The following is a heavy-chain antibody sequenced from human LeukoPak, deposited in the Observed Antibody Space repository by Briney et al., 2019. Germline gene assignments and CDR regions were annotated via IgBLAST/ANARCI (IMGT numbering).Heavy chain of an antibody. Sequence: PGRPLILSCTASGSTFGDYTMSWVRRAPGKGLEWVGFIKSKTSGGTIEYAASVKGRFTISRDDSKSIAYLQMNSLKAEDTAVYFCTQGGHLDSWGQGTLVTVSS. J-gene: IGHJ5*01. CDR1: GSTFGDYT. CDR3: TQGGHLDS. CDR2: IKSKTSGGTI. D-gene: IGHD3-16*01. V-gene: IGHV3-49*04.